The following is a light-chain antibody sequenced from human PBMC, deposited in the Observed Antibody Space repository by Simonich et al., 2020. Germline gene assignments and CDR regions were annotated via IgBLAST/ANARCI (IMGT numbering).Light chain of an antibody. J-gene: IGKJ1*01. Sequence: DIVMTQSPDSLAVSLGERATINCKSSQSVLDSSNNKNYLAWYQQKPGQPPKLLIYWASTRESGVPDRFRGSGSGTDLTLTISSLQAEDVAVYYCQQYYSTPWTFGQGTKVEIK. CDR2: WAS. CDR1: QSVLDSSNNKNY. CDR3: QQYYSTPWT. V-gene: IGKV4-1*01.